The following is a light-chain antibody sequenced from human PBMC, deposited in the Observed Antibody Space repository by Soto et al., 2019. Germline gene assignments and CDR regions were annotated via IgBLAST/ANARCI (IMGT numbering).Light chain of an antibody. CDR1: SSDIGSYNY. CDR2: DVS. Sequence: SALTQPASVSGSPGQSITISCTGTSSDIGSYNYVSWYQQYPGKAPKLMIYDVSNRPSGVSNRFSGSKSGNTASLTISGLQAADEADYYCSSYTTISTYVFGTGTKVTVL. J-gene: IGLJ1*01. V-gene: IGLV2-14*01. CDR3: SSYTTISTYV.